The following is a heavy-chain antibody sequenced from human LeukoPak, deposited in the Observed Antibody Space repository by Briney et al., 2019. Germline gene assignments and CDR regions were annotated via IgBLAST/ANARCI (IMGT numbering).Heavy chain of an antibody. CDR1: GFTFSSYS. D-gene: IGHD2-2*01. Sequence: GGSLRLSCAASGFTFSSYSMNWVRQAPGKGLEWVSSISGTGDYIYYADSVKGRFTISRDNGKNSLYLQMNSLRVEDTAVYYCARREPTGCSGTSCFAGPVGYWGQGTLVTVSS. CDR2: ISGTGDYI. CDR3: ARREPTGCSGTSCFAGPVGY. V-gene: IGHV3-21*01. J-gene: IGHJ4*02.